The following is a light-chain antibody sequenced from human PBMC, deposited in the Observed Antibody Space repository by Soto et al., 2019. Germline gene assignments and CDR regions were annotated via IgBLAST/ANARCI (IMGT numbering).Light chain of an antibody. CDR3: SSFTSSMTNV. Sequence: QSVLTQPASVSGSPGQSITISCTGTSSDVGGYNSVSWYQQHPGKAPKLILYDVTDRPSGVSYRFSGSMSGNTASLTISGLQAADEADYFCSSFTSSMTNVFGSGTKLTVL. CDR2: DVT. J-gene: IGLJ1*01. CDR1: SSDVGGYNS. V-gene: IGLV2-14*01.